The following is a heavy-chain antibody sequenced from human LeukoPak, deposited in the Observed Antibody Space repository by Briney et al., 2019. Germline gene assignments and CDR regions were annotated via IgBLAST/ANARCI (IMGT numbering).Heavy chain of an antibody. CDR1: GFTFSSYA. D-gene: IGHD3-10*01. Sequence: GGSLRLSCAASGFTFSSYAMHWGRQAPGKGLGWGAVISYDGSNKYYADSVKGRFTISRDNSKTTLYLQMNSLRAEDTAVYYCVRDPGRFGELLSTPDYWGQGTLVTVSS. V-gene: IGHV3-30*04. J-gene: IGHJ4*02. CDR3: VRDPGRFGELLSTPDY. CDR2: ISYDGSNK.